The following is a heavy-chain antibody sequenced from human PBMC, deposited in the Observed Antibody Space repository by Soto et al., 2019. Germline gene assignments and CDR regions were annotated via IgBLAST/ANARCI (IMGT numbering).Heavy chain of an antibody. D-gene: IGHD2-2*01. J-gene: IGHJ4*02. Sequence: ASVKVSCKTSGYTFSSYGVNWVRQAPGRGLEWMGWISPYNGNTNYAQKLQGRVTMTTDTSTSTAYMELRSLRSDDTAVYYCARATLASPETGWGQGTLVTVSS. CDR2: ISPYNGNT. CDR1: GYTFSSYG. CDR3: ARATLASPETG. V-gene: IGHV1-18*01.